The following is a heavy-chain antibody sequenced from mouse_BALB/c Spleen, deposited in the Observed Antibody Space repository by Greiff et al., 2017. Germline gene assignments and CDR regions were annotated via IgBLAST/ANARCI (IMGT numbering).Heavy chain of an antibody. J-gene: IGHJ3*01. D-gene: IGHD2-1*01. Sequence: EVLLLESGAGLVKPGGSLKLSCAASGFTFSDYYMYWVRQTPEKRLEWVATISDGGSYTYYPDSVKGRFTISRDNAKNNLYLQMSSLKSEDTAMYYCARDTGNYGWFAYWGQGTLVTVSA. V-gene: IGHV5-4*02. CDR2: ISDGGSYT. CDR3: ARDTGNYGWFAY. CDR1: GFTFSDYY.